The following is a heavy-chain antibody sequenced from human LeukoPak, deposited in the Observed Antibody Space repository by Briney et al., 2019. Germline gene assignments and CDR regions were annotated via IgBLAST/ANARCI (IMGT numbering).Heavy chain of an antibody. CDR3: ARGGGRAYCSSTSCYKGYFDY. Sequence: ASVKVSCKASGYTFTSYYMHWVRQAPGQGLEWMGIINPSGGNTSYAQKFQGRVTMTRDMSTSTVYMELSSLRSEDTAVYYCARGGGRAYCSSTSCYKGYFDYWGQGTLVTVSS. J-gene: IGHJ4*02. CDR2: INPSGGNT. D-gene: IGHD2-2*02. V-gene: IGHV1-46*01. CDR1: GYTFTSYY.